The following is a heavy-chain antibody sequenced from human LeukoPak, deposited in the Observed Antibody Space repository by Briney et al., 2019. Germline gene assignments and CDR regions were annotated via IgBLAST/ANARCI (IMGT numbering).Heavy chain of an antibody. J-gene: IGHJ4*02. CDR3: AGLGCSSTTCFDY. CDR1: GFTFSSYS. V-gene: IGHV3-48*01. D-gene: IGHD2-2*01. CDR2: ISSSSSTI. Sequence: GGSLRLSCAASGFTFSSYSMNWVRRAPGKGLEWVSYISSSSSTIYYADSVKGRFTISRDNAKNSLYLQMNSLRAEDTAVYYCAGLGCSSTTCFDYWGQGTLVTVSS.